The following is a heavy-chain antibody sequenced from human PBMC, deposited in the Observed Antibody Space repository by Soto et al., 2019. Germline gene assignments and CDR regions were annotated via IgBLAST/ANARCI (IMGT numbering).Heavy chain of an antibody. CDR3: ARVGYCSSTSCYPDRNWFDP. CDR2: IIPIFGTA. V-gene: IGHV1-69*01. J-gene: IGHJ5*02. Sequence: QVQLVQSGAEVKKPGSSVKVSCKASGGTFSSYAISWVRQAPGQGLEWMGGIIPIFGTANYAQKFQGRVTITADESTSTAYIELSSLRSEHTAVYYCARVGYCSSTSCYPDRNWFDPWGQGTLVTVSS. CDR1: GGTFSSYA. D-gene: IGHD2-2*01.